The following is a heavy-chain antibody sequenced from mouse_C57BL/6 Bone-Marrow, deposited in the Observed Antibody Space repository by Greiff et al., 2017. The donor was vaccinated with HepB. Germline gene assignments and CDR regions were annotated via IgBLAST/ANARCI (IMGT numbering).Heavy chain of an antibody. D-gene: IGHD4-1*01. J-gene: IGHJ2*01. V-gene: IGHV5-6*02. CDR2: ISSGGSYT. Sequence: DVHLVESGGDLVKPGGSLKLSCAASGFTFSSYGMSWVRQTPDKRLEWVATISSGGSYTYYPDSVKGRFTISRDNAKNTLYLQMSSLKSEDTAMYYCASRTGRYFDYWGQGTTLTVSS. CDR1: GFTFSSYG. CDR3: ASRTGRYFDY.